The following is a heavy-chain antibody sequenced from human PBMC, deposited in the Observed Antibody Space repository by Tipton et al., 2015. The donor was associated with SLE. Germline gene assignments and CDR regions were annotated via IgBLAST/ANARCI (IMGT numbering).Heavy chain of an antibody. D-gene: IGHD3-10*01. J-gene: IGHJ3*02. CDR1: GFTFSNAW. V-gene: IGHV3-53*01. CDR2: IYSGGST. Sequence: SLRLSCAASGFTFSNAWMNWVRQAPGKGLEWVSVIYSGGSTYYADSVKGRFTISRDNSKNTLYLQMNSLRAEDTAVYYCARDRFYDSGFDIWGQGTMVTVSS. CDR3: ARDRFYDSGFDI.